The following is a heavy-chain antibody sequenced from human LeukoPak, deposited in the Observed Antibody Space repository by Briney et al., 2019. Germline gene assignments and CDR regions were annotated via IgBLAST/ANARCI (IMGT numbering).Heavy chain of an antibody. CDR3: ARDSSNWYFDL. Sequence: SETLSLTCTLPGGSISSYYWSWIRQPPGKELEWIGYISYSGSTSYNPSLQSRVTISVDTSKNQLSLKLSSVTAADTAVYYCARDSSNWYFDLWGRGTLVTVSS. CDR1: GGSISSYY. V-gene: IGHV4-59*01. CDR2: ISYSGST. J-gene: IGHJ2*01.